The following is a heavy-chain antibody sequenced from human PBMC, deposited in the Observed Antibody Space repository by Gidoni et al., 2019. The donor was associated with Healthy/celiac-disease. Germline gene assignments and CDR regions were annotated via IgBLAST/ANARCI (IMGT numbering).Heavy chain of an antibody. CDR2: MNPNSGNT. Sequence: QVQLVQSGAEVKKPGASVKVSCKASGYTFTSYDINWVRQATGQGLEWMGWMNPNSGNTGYAQKFQGRVTMTRNTSISTAYMELSSLRSEDTAVYYCARARLYSRSSYYYYGMDVWGQGTTVTVSS. J-gene: IGHJ6*02. D-gene: IGHD6-13*01. CDR1: GYTFTSYD. V-gene: IGHV1-8*01. CDR3: ARARLYSRSSYYYYGMDV.